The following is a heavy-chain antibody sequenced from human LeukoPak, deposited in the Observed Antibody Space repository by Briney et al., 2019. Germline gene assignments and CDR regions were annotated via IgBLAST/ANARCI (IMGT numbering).Heavy chain of an antibody. CDR1: GFTFSSYA. Sequence: PGRSLRLSCAASGFTFSSYAMHWVRQAPGKGLEGVAVISYDGSNKYYADSVKGRFTISRDNSKNTLYLQMNSLRAEDTAVYYCARETDSSGWYPFDYWGQGTLVTVSS. D-gene: IGHD6-19*01. V-gene: IGHV3-30*04. CDR3: ARETDSSGWYPFDY. J-gene: IGHJ4*02. CDR2: ISYDGSNK.